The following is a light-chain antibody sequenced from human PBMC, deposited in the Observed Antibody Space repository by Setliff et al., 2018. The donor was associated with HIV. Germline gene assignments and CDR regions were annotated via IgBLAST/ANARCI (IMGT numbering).Light chain of an antibody. CDR3: SSYTGISTVV. V-gene: IGLV2-14*03. J-gene: IGLJ2*01. Sequence: QSVLAQPRSVSGSPGQSVTISCSGFSSDVGTYNFVSWYQQHPGKAPKLMIYDVNNRPSGVSTRFSGSKSGRTASLTISGLQAEDEADYYCSSYTGISTVVFGGGTKVTVL. CDR2: DVN. CDR1: SSDVGTYNF.